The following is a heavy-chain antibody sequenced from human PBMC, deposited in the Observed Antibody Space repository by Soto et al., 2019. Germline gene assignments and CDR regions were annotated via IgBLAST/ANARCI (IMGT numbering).Heavy chain of an antibody. CDR1: GFTFSSYA. CDR2: ISYDGSNK. Sequence: GGSLRLSCAASGFTFSSYAMHWVRQAPGKGLEWVAVISYDGSNKYYADSVKGRFTISRDNSKNTLYLQMNSLRAEDTAVYYCARDELGSGGNYQLNYYYYYYGMDVWGQGTTVTVSS. V-gene: IGHV3-30-3*01. D-gene: IGHD6-6*01. J-gene: IGHJ6*02. CDR3: ARDELGSGGNYQLNYYYYYYGMDV.